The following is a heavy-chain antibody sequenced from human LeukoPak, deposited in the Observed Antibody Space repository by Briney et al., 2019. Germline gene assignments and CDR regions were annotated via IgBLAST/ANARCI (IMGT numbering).Heavy chain of an antibody. J-gene: IGHJ4*02. CDR2: ISYDGRDK. D-gene: IGHD1-7*01. CDR1: GFTFSSSV. Sequence: GGSLRLSCAAAGFTFSSSVMHWVRQAPGKGLEWVAAISYDGRDKYFADSVKGRFTISRDNSKNTVELQVNGLRAEDTAVYYCARETGNYYFDFWGEGTLVTVSS. CDR3: ARETGNYYFDF. V-gene: IGHV3-30*03.